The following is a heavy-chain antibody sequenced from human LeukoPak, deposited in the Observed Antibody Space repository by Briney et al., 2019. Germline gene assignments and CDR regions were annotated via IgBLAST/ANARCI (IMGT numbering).Heavy chain of an antibody. CDR3: AKGVTNGDFADTFEN. D-gene: IGHD4-17*01. CDR1: GFTFNAYA. J-gene: IGHJ4*02. Sequence: GGSLRLSCAASGFTFNAYAMSWVRQAPGKGLEWVSSLSGSGYATHYADSVKGRFTISRDNSKNTLYLQMNSLRAGDTAVYYCAKGVTNGDFADTFENWGQGTLVTVSS. CDR2: LSGSGYAT. V-gene: IGHV3-23*01.